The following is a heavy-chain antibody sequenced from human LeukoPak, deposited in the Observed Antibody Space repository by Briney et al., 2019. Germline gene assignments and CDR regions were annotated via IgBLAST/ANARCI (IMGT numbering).Heavy chain of an antibody. CDR3: ASQVGNGYDIQ. V-gene: IGHV1-69*05. CDR1: GGTFSSYA. CDR2: IIPIFGTA. D-gene: IGHD5-12*01. Sequence: EASVKVSCKTSGGTFSSYAISWVRQAPGQGLEWMGRIIPIFGTANYAQKFQGRVTITTDESTSTAYMELSSLRSEDTAVYYCASQVGNGYDIQWGQGTMVTGSS. J-gene: IGHJ4*02.